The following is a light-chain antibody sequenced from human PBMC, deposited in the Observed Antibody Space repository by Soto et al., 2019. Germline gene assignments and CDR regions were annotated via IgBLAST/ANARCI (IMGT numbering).Light chain of an antibody. Sequence: QSVLTQPPSTSGTPGQRVAISCSGTSNDVGGYNYVSWYQQHPGKAPKLIIYEVTNRPSGVSIRFSGSKSGNTASLTISGLRTDDEADYYCSSYTASTAVVFGGGTKLTVL. CDR1: SNDVGGYNY. CDR3: SSYTASTAVV. CDR2: EVT. J-gene: IGLJ2*01. V-gene: IGLV2-14*01.